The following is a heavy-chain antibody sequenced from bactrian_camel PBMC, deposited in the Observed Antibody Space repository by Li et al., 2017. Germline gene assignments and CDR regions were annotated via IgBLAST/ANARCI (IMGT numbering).Heavy chain of an antibody. V-gene: IGHV3S1*01. CDR3: AKGPRSDCYSESWCSYEHNY. D-gene: IGHD3*01. CDR2: IYTGDGST. Sequence: HVQLVESGGGLVQPGGSLRLSCSASGSTYWWMHWVCQAPGKGLEWVSSIYTGDGSTNSADSVKGRFAISRDNAKNTLYLQLNSLESEDTAMYYCAKGPRSDCYSESWCSYEHNYWGQGTQVTVS. J-gene: IGHJ4*01. CDR1: GSTYWW.